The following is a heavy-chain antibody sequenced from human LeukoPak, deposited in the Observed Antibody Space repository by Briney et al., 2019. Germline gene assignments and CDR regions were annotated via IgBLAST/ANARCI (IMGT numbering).Heavy chain of an antibody. CDR1: GFTFSSYW. V-gene: IGHV3-7*03. CDR2: IKTDGYDK. Sequence: GGSLRLSCAASGFTFSSYWMAWVRQAPGKGLEWVANIKTDGYDKYYVDSLKGRFTISRDNSKNTLYLQMNSLRAEDTAVYYCAKDSSGGSLNWFDPWGQGTLVTVSS. J-gene: IGHJ5*02. D-gene: IGHD6-19*01. CDR3: AKDSSGGSLNWFDP.